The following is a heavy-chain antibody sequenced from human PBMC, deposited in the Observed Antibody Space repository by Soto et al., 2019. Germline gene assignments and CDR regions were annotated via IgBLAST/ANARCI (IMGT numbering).Heavy chain of an antibody. V-gene: IGHV2-5*02. J-gene: IGHJ5*02. CDR1: GFSLSTSGVG. D-gene: IGHD2-21*02. CDR3: AHRLILTGVTNWFDP. CDR2: IYWDDDK. Sequence: QITLKESGPTLVKPTQTLTLTCTFSGFSLSTSGVGVGWIRQPPGKALEWLALIYWDDDKCYSPSLKSRLTIAKDTSKTQVVLTITNMDPVDTATYYCAHRLILTGVTNWFDPWGQGTLVTVSS.